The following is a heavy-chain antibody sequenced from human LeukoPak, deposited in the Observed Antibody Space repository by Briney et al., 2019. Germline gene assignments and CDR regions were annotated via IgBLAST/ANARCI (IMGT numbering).Heavy chain of an antibody. CDR2: ISAYNGNT. V-gene: IGHV1-18*01. CDR1: GYTFTSYG. Sequence: ASVKLSCKAYGYTFTSYGISWVRQAPGQGLEWMGWISAYNGNTNYAQKNQGRVTMTKNTSTSTAYMELRSLRSDDTAVYYCARWPAAGTDYWGQGTLVTVSS. CDR3: ARWPAAGTDY. J-gene: IGHJ4*02. D-gene: IGHD6-13*01.